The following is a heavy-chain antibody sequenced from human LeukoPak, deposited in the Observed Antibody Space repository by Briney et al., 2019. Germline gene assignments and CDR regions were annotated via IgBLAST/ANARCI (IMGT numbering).Heavy chain of an antibody. CDR3: ATRYCTIPACRASSYHCMDN. CDR1: GFTFSSYW. J-gene: IGHJ6*03. CDR2: IKQEGSEA. D-gene: IGHD2-8*01. Sequence: GGSLRLSCAASGFTFSSYWMTWVRQAPGRGVEWGANIKQEGSEAYYVDSVRGRFTVSRDNAKNSLYLQLNSLGAEDTAVYYFATRYCTIPACRASSYHCMDNWGKGTTVTVSS. V-gene: IGHV3-7*01.